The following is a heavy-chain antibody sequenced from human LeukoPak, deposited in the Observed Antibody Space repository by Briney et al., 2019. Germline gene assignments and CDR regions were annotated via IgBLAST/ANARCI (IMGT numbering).Heavy chain of an antibody. CDR2: IYYSGST. J-gene: IGHJ5*02. CDR3: ARSSSSWYRLGWFDP. V-gene: IGHV4-59*01. Sequence: SETLSLTCTVSGGSISSYYWSWIRQPPGKGLEWIGYIYYSGSTNYNPSLKSRVTISVDTSKNQFSLKLSSVTAADTAVYYCARSSSSWYRLGWFDPWGKGTLVTVSS. CDR1: GGSISSYY. D-gene: IGHD6-13*01.